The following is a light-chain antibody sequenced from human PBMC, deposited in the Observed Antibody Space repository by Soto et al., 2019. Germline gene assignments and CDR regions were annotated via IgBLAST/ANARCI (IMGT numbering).Light chain of an antibody. CDR3: QQTNTFLPLT. J-gene: IGKJ4*01. CDR1: QGISNW. V-gene: IGKV1-12*01. CDR2: AAS. Sequence: DIQMTQSPSSVSASVGDRVTITCRASQGISNWLAWYQQQPGKAPKLLISAASTLQSGVPSRFSGGGSGTRFTLIISSLQPEDFATYYCQQTNTFLPLTFGGGTKVDLK.